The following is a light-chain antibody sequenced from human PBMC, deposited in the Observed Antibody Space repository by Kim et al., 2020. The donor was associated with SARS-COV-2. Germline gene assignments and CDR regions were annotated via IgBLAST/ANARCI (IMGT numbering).Light chain of an antibody. J-gene: IGLJ2*01. CDR1: KLGDKY. CDR2: RDS. CDR3: QTWDSSGV. Sequence: SYELTQPHSVSVSPGQTASITCSGDKLGDKYTCWYQQKPGQSPVLVIYRDSRRPSGIPERFSGSNSGNTATLTISGTQAMDEADYYCQTWDSSGVFGGGTQLTVL. V-gene: IGLV3-1*01.